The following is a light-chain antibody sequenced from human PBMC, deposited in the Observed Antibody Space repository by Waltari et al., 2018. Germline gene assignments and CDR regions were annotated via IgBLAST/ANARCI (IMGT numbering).Light chain of an antibody. CDR1: SSDVGSYNL. CDR2: ECS. Sequence: QSALTQPASVSGSPGQSITISCTGTSSDVGSYNLVSWYQQHQGKAPKLMIYECSKRPPGVYNRLAGSKSGNTASLTISGLQAEDEADYYCCSYAGSSTWVFGGGTKLTVL. CDR3: CSYAGSSTWV. V-gene: IGLV2-23*01. J-gene: IGLJ3*02.